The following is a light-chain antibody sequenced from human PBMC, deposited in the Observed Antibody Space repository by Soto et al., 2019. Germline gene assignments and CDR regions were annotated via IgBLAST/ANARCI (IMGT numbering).Light chain of an antibody. V-gene: IGLV1-44*01. CDR3: ATWEDSLNARGV. CDR2: KNN. CDR1: RSNIGNNA. Sequence: QSVLTQTPSASGTPGQTVTISCSGSRSNIGNNAVSWYQQFPVTAPKLLIHKNNQRPSGVPDRFSGSKSGTSACRAISGLQSEDEAEYYCATWEDSLNARGVFGGGTKVTVL. J-gene: IGLJ3*02.